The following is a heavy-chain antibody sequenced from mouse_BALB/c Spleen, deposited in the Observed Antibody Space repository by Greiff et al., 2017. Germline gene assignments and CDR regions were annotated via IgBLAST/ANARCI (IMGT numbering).Heavy chain of an antibody. CDR1: GFTFSSYA. V-gene: IGHV5-6-5*01. Sequence: DVHLVESGGGLVKPGGSLKLSCAASGFTFSSYAMSWVRQTPEKRLEWVASISSGGSTYYPDSVKGRFTISRDNARNILYLQMSSLRSEDTAMYYCARIREMDYWGQGTSVTVSS. CDR2: ISSGGST. J-gene: IGHJ4*01. CDR3: ARIREMDY.